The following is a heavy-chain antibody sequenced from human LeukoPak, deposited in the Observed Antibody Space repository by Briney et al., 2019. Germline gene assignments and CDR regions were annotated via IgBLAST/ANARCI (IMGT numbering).Heavy chain of an antibody. V-gene: IGHV4-34*01. CDR2: INHSGST. D-gene: IGHD3-10*01. Sequence: SETLSLTCAVYGGSFSGYYWSWIRQPPGKGLEWIGEINHSGSTNYNPSLKSRVTLSVDTSKNQLSLKLSSVTAADTAVYYCARAVYGSGSPPPYYYYGMDVWGQGTTVTVPS. CDR3: ARAVYGSGSPPPYYYYGMDV. J-gene: IGHJ6*02. CDR1: GGSFSGYY.